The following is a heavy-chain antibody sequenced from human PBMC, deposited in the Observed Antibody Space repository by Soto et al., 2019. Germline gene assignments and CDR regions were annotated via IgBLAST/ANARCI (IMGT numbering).Heavy chain of an antibody. J-gene: IGHJ4*02. Sequence: QVQLVQSGAEVKKPGASVKVSCKASGYTFTSYYMHWVRQAPGQGLEWMGLINPSGGSTSYAQKFQGRVTMTRDTSTSTVYMELSSLRSEDTAVYYCASRAGSGSYLDYWGQGTLVTVSS. CDR2: INPSGGST. D-gene: IGHD3-10*01. V-gene: IGHV1-46*03. CDR3: ASRAGSGSYLDY. CDR1: GYTFTSYY.